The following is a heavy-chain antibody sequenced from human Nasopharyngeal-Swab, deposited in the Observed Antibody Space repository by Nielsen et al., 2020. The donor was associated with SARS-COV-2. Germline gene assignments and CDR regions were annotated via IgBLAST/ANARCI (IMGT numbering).Heavy chain of an antibody. Sequence: GGSLRLSCAASGFTFSSYDMHCVRQATGQGLEWVSAIGTAGDTYYPGSVKGRFTISRENAKNSLYLQMNSLRAGDTAVYYCARARPDIVVVPAALLFDPWGQGTLVTVSS. J-gene: IGHJ5*02. CDR2: IGTAGDT. CDR3: ARARPDIVVVPAALLFDP. D-gene: IGHD2-2*01. V-gene: IGHV3-13*04. CDR1: GFTFSSYD.